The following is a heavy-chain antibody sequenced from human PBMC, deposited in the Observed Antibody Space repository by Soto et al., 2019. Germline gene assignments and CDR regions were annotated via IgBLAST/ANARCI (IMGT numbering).Heavy chain of an antibody. CDR1: GGSISSSSYY. Sequence: QLQLQESGPGLVKPSETLSLTCTVSGGSISSSSYYWGWIRQPPGKGLEWIGSIYYSGSTYYNPSLKSRVAISVDTSKNQFSLKLSSVTAADTAVYYWARHLGYCSGGSCYNWFDPWGQGTLVTVSS. V-gene: IGHV4-39*01. CDR2: IYYSGST. CDR3: ARHLGYCSGGSCYNWFDP. J-gene: IGHJ5*02. D-gene: IGHD2-15*01.